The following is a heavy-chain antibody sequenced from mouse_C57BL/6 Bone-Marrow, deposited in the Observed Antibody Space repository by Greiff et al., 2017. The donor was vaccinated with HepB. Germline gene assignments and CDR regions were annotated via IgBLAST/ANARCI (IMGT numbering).Heavy chain of an antibody. D-gene: IGHD2-1*01. CDR3: ARHRGPFYPFAY. J-gene: IGHJ3*01. CDR1: EYEFPSHD. CDR2: INSDGGST. Sequence: EVKLMESGGGLVQPGESLTLSCESNEYEFPSHDMSWVRQTPAKRLELVAAINSDGGSTYYPATIERRFIISRDTTKKTLYLQMSSLRSEDTALYYCARHRGPFYPFAYWGQGTLVTVSA. V-gene: IGHV5-2*01.